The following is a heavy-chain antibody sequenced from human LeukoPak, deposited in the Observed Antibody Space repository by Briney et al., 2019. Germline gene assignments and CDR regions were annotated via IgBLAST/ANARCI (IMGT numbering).Heavy chain of an antibody. J-gene: IGHJ6*03. CDR1: GFTFSSYA. D-gene: IGHD2-15*01. V-gene: IGHV3-23*01. Sequence: PGGSLRLSCAASGFTFSSYAMSWVRQAPGKGLEWVSAISGSGGSTYYADSVKGRFTISRDNSKNTLYLQMNSLRAEDTAVYYCAKAPSAQYYYYMDVWGKGTTVTVPS. CDR3: AKAPSAQYYYYMDV. CDR2: ISGSGGST.